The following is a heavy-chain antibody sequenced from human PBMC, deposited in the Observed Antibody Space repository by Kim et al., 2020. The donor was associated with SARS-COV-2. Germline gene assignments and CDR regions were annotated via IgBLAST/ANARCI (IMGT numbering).Heavy chain of an antibody. CDR1: GFTFSSYS. CDR2: ISSSSSYI. Sequence: GGSLRLSCAASGFTFSSYSMNWVRQAPGKGLEWVSSISSSSSYIYYADSVKGRFTISRDNAKNSLYLQMNSLRAEDTAVYYCARWVVPVRRGGMDVWGQGTTVTVSS. J-gene: IGHJ6*02. V-gene: IGHV3-21*01. CDR3: ARWVVPVRRGGMDV. D-gene: IGHD2-2*01.